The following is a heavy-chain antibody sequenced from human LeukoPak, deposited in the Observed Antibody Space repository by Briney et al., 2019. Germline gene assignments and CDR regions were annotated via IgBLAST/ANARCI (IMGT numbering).Heavy chain of an antibody. J-gene: IGHJ4*02. D-gene: IGHD5-18*01. CDR3: ACGRGYSYVRIDY. CDR1: GYTFTCYY. V-gene: IGHV1-2*02. CDR2: INPNSGGT. Sequence: ASVKVSCKASGYTFTCYYMHWVRQAPGQGLEWMGWINPNSGGTNYAQKFQGRVTMTRDTSISTAYMELSRLRSDDTAVYYCACGRGYSYVRIDYWGQGTLVTVSS.